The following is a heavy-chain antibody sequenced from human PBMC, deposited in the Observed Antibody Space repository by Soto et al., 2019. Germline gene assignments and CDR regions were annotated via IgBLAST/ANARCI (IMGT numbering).Heavy chain of an antibody. Sequence: SETLSLTCAVTADSFGHYYGSWLRQPPGKGLEWIGEIDHSGNTNYSPSLKSRVTISLDTSKNQFSLKLNSVTAADTGVYYCVGGRGRLVGFDYWGQGTLVTVSS. J-gene: IGHJ4*02. V-gene: IGHV4-34*01. CDR3: VGGRGRLVGFDY. D-gene: IGHD1-26*01. CDR2: IDHSGNT. CDR1: ADSFGHYY.